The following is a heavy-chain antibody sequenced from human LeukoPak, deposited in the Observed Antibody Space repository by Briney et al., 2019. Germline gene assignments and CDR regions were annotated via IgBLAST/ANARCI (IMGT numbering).Heavy chain of an antibody. Sequence: SETLSPTCAVSGGSISSGGYSWSWIRQPPGKGLEWIGYIYHSGSTYYNPSLKSRVTISVDRSKNQFSLKLSSVTAADTAVYYCARASNYYDSSGYRHNAFDIWGQGTMVTVSS. V-gene: IGHV4-30-2*01. J-gene: IGHJ3*02. CDR3: ARASNYYDSSGYRHNAFDI. CDR1: GGSISSGGYS. D-gene: IGHD3-22*01. CDR2: IYHSGST.